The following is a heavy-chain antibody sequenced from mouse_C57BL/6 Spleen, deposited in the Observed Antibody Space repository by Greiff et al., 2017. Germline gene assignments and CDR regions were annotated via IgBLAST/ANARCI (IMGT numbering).Heavy chain of an antibody. CDR1: GFTFSSYD. D-gene: IGHD4-1*01. J-gene: IGHJ2*01. CDR2: ISDGGSYT. Sequence: EVKLVESGGGLVKPGGSLKLSCAASGFTFSSYDMSWVRQTPEKRLEWVATISDGGSYTYYPDNVKGRFTISRDNAKNNLYLQMSHLKSEDTAMYCGARELGRGDFDYWGQGTTLTVSS. CDR3: ARELGRGDFDY. V-gene: IGHV5-4*01.